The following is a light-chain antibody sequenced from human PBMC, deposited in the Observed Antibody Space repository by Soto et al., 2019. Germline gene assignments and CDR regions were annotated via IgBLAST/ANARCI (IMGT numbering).Light chain of an antibody. CDR1: QIISVF. V-gene: IGKV1-5*01. CDR3: QQYNSLSWT. Sequence: DIQMTQSPSTLSASVGDRVTITCRASQIISVFLAWYPQKPGRAPKLLIYDVSGLEAGVPSRFSGSGSGTEFTLTISSLQPDDFATYYCQQYNSLSWTFGQGTKVEIK. J-gene: IGKJ1*01. CDR2: DVS.